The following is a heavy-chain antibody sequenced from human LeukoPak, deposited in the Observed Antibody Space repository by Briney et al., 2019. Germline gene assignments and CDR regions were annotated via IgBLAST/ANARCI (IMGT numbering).Heavy chain of an antibody. CDR3: ARVTEWNDFDY. J-gene: IGHJ4*02. D-gene: IGHD1-1*01. Sequence: SETLSLTCTVSGGSISSYYWSWIRQPPGKGLEWIGYINYSGSTNYNPSLKSRVTISVDTSKNQLSLKLNSVTAADTAVYYCARVTEWNDFDYWGQGTLVSVSS. CDR1: GGSISSYY. CDR2: INYSGST. V-gene: IGHV4-59*01.